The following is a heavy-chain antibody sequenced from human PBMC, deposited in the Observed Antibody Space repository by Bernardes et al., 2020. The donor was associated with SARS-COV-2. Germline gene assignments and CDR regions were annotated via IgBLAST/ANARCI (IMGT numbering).Heavy chain of an antibody. CDR1: GFTFRSSG. CDR2: IWYDGSNK. D-gene: IGHD6-13*01. CDR3: ARDEPGIAAAGTPFDY. J-gene: IGHJ4*02. V-gene: IGHV3-33*01. Sequence: GGALRLSCAASGFTFRSSGMHWVRQAPGPGLEWVAVIWYDGSNKYYADSVKGRFTISRDNSKNTLYLQMNSLRAEDTAVYYCARDEPGIAAAGTPFDYWGQGTLVTVSS.